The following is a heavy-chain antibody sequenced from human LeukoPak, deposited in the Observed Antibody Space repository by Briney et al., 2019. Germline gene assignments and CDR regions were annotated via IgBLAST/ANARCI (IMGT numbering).Heavy chain of an antibody. J-gene: IGHJ4*02. V-gene: IGHV3-48*01. Sequence: GGSLRLSCAASGFTFSSYSMNWVRQAPGKGLEWVSYISSSSRTIYYADSMKGRLTISRDNAKNSLYLQMNSLRAEDTAVYYCARGSGWYYFDYWGQGTLVTVSS. CDR2: ISSSSRTI. CDR3: ARGSGWYYFDY. CDR1: GFTFSSYS. D-gene: IGHD6-19*01.